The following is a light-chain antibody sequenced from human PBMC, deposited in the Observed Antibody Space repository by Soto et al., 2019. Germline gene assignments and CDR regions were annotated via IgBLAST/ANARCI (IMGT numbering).Light chain of an antibody. Sequence: AVEMSQSPSSLSASVGDRATLTCRASQDIRNELGWYQQRPGKDPKLLIYAASTLQSGVPSRFSASGSGTDFTLTISSLQPEDFATYYCLQAYNYPRTFGPGTKVDIK. CDR3: LQAYNYPRT. J-gene: IGKJ1*01. CDR1: QDIRNE. CDR2: AAS. V-gene: IGKV1-6*01.